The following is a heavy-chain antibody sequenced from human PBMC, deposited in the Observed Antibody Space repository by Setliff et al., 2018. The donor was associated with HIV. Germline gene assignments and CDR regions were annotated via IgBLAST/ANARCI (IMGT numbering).Heavy chain of an antibody. J-gene: IGHJ4*02. Sequence: PGGSLRLSCAASGLIFSSYWMSWVRQAPGEGLEWVANIKQDGSEKYYVDSVKGRFTISRDNAKNSLYLQMNSLRAEDTAVYYCATDRGTYWGQGTLVTVSS. D-gene: IGHD1-7*01. CDR2: IKQDGSEK. CDR1: GLIFSSYW. V-gene: IGHV3-7*03. CDR3: ATDRGTY.